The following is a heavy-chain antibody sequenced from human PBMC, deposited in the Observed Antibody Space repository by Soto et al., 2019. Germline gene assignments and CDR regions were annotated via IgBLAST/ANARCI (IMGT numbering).Heavy chain of an antibody. D-gene: IGHD3-3*01. J-gene: IGHJ4*02. Sequence: GGSLRLSCAASGFTFSSYAMSWVRQAPGKGLEWVSAISGSGGSTYYADSVKGRFTISRDKSKNTLYLQMKSLRAEDTDVYYCANPGGLFADFWSGYYKSAAYYYFDYWGQGTLVTVSS. CDR2: ISGSGGST. CDR3: ANPGGLFADFWSGYYKSAAYYYFDY. CDR1: GFTFSSYA. V-gene: IGHV3-23*01.